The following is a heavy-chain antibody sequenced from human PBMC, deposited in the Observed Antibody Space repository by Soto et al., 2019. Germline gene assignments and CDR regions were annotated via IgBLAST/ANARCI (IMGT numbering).Heavy chain of an antibody. CDR1: SGSIFSSNW. D-gene: IGHD6-13*01. CDR3: ASHLVMSGTRGFDN. V-gene: IGHV4-4*02. Sequence: QVQLQESGPGLVKPSVTLSLTCAVSSGSIFSSNWLSWVRQPPGKGLEWIGETRNSGGANYNPSLQSRVTITVDRSKNHFFLELRSVTAADTAVYYCASHLVMSGTRGFDNWGLGALVTVSS. J-gene: IGHJ4*02. CDR2: TRNSGGA.